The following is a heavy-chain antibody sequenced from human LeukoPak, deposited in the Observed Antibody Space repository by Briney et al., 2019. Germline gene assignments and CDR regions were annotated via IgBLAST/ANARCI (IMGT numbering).Heavy chain of an antibody. Sequence: GGSLRLSCAASGFTFSSYSMNWVRQAPGKGLEWVSSISSSSSYIYYADSVKGRFTISRDNAKNSLYLQMNSLRAEDTAVYYCARDPTWQQLVPDYWGQGTLVTVSP. CDR2: ISSSSSYI. D-gene: IGHD6-13*01. CDR1: GFTFSSYS. CDR3: ARDPTWQQLVPDY. J-gene: IGHJ4*02. V-gene: IGHV3-21*01.